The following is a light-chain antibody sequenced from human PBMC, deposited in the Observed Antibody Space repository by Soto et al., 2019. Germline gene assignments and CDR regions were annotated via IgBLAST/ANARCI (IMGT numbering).Light chain of an antibody. CDR3: QQYNNWPPWT. J-gene: IGKJ1*01. V-gene: IGKV3D-15*01. Sequence: EIVLTQSPGTLSLSPGERATLSCRASQSVSNNYLAWYQQKPGQAPRLLTYGASSRATGIPDRFSGGGSGTEFTLTISSLQSEDFAVYYCQQYNNWPPWTFGQGTKV. CDR2: GAS. CDR1: QSVSNN.